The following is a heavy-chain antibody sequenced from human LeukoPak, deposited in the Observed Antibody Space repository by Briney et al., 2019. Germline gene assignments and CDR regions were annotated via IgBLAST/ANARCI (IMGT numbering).Heavy chain of an antibody. J-gene: IGHJ2*01. CDR3: ARDQGYCSSTSCYALYWYFDL. V-gene: IGHV3-30*04. Sequence: GGSLRLSCAASGFTFSSYAMHWVRQAPGKGLEWVAVISYDGSNKYYADSVRGRFTISRDNSKNTLYLQMNSLRAEDTAVYYCARDQGYCSSTSCYALYWYFDLWGRGTLATVSS. CDR1: GFTFSSYA. D-gene: IGHD2-2*01. CDR2: ISYDGSNK.